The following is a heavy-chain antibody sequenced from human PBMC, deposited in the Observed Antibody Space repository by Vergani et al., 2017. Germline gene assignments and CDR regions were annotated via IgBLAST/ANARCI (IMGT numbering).Heavy chain of an antibody. J-gene: IGHJ4*02. CDR2: ISGSGGST. CDR3: AKSLAGPADF. V-gene: IGHV3-23*01. CDR1: GFTFSSYA. Sequence: DVQLLESGGGLVQPGGSLRLSCAASGFTFSSYAMSWVRPAPGKGLEWVSGISGSGGSTYFADSVKGRFTISRDNFENMLFLQMSSLRAEDTAVYYCAKSLAGPADFWGQGTLVTVSS.